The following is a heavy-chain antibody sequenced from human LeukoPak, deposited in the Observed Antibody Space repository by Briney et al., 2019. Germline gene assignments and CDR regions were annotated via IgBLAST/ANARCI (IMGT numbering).Heavy chain of an antibody. V-gene: IGHV4-31*03. Sequence: SETLSLTCTVSGGSVSSGGYYWSWIRQHPGKGLEWIGYIYYSGSTYYNPSLKSRVTISVDASKNQFSLKLSPVTAADTAVYYCASGGRDGYDILTGYYPYWYFDLWGRGTLVTVSS. D-gene: IGHD3-9*01. J-gene: IGHJ2*01. CDR2: IYYSGST. CDR3: ASGGRDGYDILTGYYPYWYFDL. CDR1: GGSVSSGGYY.